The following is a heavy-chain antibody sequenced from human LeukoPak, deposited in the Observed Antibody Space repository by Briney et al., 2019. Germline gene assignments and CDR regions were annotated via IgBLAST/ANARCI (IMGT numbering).Heavy chain of an antibody. CDR2: INPSGGST. Sequence: ASVKVSCKASGYIFTSYYMHWVRQAPGQGLEWMGIINPSGGSTSYAQKFQGRVTMTRDTSTSTVYMGLSSLRSEDTAVYYCARAMGATYVDYWGQGTLVTVSS. V-gene: IGHV1-46*01. J-gene: IGHJ4*02. CDR3: ARAMGATYVDY. D-gene: IGHD1-26*01. CDR1: GYIFTSYY.